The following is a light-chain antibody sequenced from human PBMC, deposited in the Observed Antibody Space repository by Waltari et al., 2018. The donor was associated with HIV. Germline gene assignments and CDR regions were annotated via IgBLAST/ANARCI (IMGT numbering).Light chain of an antibody. CDR1: QSVLYSYNNKSY. CDR2: WAS. CDR3: QQYYSSPRT. J-gene: IGKJ1*01. V-gene: IGKV4-1*01. Sequence: DIVMTQSPDSLAVSLGERATIKCKSSQSVLYSYNNKSYLAWYQQKPGQSPKLLIYWASTRESGVPYRFSGSGSGTDFSLTISGLQAEDVAAYYCQQYYSSPRTFGQGTKVEIK.